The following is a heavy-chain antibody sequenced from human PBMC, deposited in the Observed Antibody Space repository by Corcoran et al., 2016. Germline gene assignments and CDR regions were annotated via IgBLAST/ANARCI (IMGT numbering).Heavy chain of an antibody. Sequence: QVQLQESGPGLVKPSETLSLTCTVSGGSVSSGSYYWSWIRQPPGKGLEWIGYIYYSGSTNYNHSLKSRVTIPVDTSKNQFSLKLSSVTAADTAVYYCARVRYLGGYYTFDYWGQGTLVTVSS. J-gene: IGHJ4*02. CDR3: ARVRYLGGYYTFDY. D-gene: IGHD3-3*01. CDR1: GGSVSSGSYY. CDR2: IYYSGST. V-gene: IGHV4-61*01.